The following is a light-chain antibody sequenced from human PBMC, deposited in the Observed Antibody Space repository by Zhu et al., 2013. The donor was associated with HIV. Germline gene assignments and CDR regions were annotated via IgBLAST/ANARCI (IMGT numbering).Light chain of an antibody. CDR1: QSISSY. CDR3: LQSNSYPRT. V-gene: IGKV1-17*01. CDR2: AAS. J-gene: IGKJ2*02. Sequence: DIQMTQSPSSLSASVGDRVTITCRASQSISSYLNWYQQKPGKAPKLLIYAASSLQSGVPSRFSGSGSGTDFTLTISSLQPEDFATYYCLQSNSYPRTFGQGTRAGDQT.